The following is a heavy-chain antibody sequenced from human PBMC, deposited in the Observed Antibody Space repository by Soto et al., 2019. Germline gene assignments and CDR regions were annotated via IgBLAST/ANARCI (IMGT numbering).Heavy chain of an antibody. CDR1: GYTFTSYA. D-gene: IGHD2-2*01. V-gene: IGHV1-3*01. CDR2: INAGNGNT. CDR3: ARDRGSRGYCISTSCSRFDY. Sequence: ASVKVSCKASGYTFTSYAMHWVRQAPGQRLEWMGWINAGNGNTKYSQKFQGRVTITRDTSASTAYMELSSLRSEDTAVYYCARDRGSRGYCISTSCSRFDYWGQGTLVTVSS. J-gene: IGHJ4*02.